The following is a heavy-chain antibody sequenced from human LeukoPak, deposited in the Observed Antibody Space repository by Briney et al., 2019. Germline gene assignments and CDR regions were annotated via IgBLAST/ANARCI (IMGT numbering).Heavy chain of an antibody. CDR2: INHSGST. V-gene: IGHV4-34*01. Sequence: PWETLSLTCAVYGGSFSGYYLSWIRQPPGKGLEWIGEINHSGSTNYNPSLNSQGTITVETTKNQFFLKLVAVPPANTAVYCCESKVVPAATHDYWGQGPLVTVSS. J-gene: IGHJ4*02. D-gene: IGHD2-2*01. CDR3: ESKVVPAATHDY. CDR1: GGSFSGYY.